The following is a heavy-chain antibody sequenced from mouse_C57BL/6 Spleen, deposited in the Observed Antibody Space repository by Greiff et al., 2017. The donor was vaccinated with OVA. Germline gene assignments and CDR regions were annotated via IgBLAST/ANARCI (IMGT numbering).Heavy chain of an antibody. V-gene: IGHV1-55*01. CDR2: IYPGSGST. CDR3: ARGDGYRGAWFAY. Sequence: QVQLQQPGAELVKPGASVKMSCKASGYTFTSYWITWVKQRPGQGLEWIGDIYPGSGSTNYNEKFKSKATLTVDTSSSTAYMQLSSLTSEDSAVYYCARGDGYRGAWFAYWGQGTLVTVSA. CDR1: GYTFTSYW. D-gene: IGHD2-3*01. J-gene: IGHJ3*01.